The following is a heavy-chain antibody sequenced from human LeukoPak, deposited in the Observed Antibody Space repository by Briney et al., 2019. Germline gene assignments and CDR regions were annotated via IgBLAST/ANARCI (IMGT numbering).Heavy chain of an antibody. D-gene: IGHD6-19*01. V-gene: IGHV3-30-3*01. J-gene: IGHJ5*02. CDR3: AGNRRTIAVA. Sequence: LPGRSLRLSCAASGFTFSSYAMHWVRQAPGKRLEWVAVISYDGSNKYYADSVKGRFTISRDNSKNTLYLQMNSLRAEDTAVYYCAGNRRTIAVAWGQGTLVTVSS. CDR2: ISYDGSNK. CDR1: GFTFSSYA.